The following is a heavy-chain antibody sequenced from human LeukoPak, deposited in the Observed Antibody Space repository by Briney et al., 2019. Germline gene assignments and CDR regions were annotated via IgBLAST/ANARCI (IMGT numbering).Heavy chain of an antibody. CDR3: ARGPPSDDSSGYYYNY. V-gene: IGHV4-59*12. Sequence: PSETLSLTCTVSGGSISSYYWSWIRQPPGKGLEWIGYIYYSGSTNYNPSLKSRVTISVDTSKNQFSLKLSSVTAADTAVYYCARGPPSDDSSGYYYNYWGQGTLVTVSS. CDR2: IYYSGST. D-gene: IGHD3-22*01. CDR1: GGSISSYY. J-gene: IGHJ4*02.